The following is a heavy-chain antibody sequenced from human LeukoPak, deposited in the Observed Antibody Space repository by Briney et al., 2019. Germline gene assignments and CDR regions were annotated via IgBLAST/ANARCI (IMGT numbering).Heavy chain of an antibody. CDR3: AREQTRGGDLDY. D-gene: IGHD2-21*02. V-gene: IGHV3-69-1*02. J-gene: IGHJ4*02. CDR2: VSNNNAI. CDR1: GFTFSSYS. Sequence: GSLRLSCAASGFTFSSYSMNWVRQSPGKGLEWISSVSNNNAIFYADSVKGRFTISRDNARNSLYLQMFSLKVEDTAVYYCAREQTRGGDLDYWGQGAQITVSS.